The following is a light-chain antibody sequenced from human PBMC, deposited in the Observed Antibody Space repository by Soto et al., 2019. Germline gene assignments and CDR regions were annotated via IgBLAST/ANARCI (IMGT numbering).Light chain of an antibody. CDR2: DAS. V-gene: IGKV3-11*01. CDR3: QQRSNWPIT. CDR1: QSVSSSY. Sequence: IVFTQSPGTPSLSPGERATPSCRASQSVSSSYLAWYQQKPGQAPRLLIYDASNRATGIPARFSGSGSGTDFTLTISSLEPEDFAVYYCQQRSNWPITFGQGTRLEIK. J-gene: IGKJ5*01.